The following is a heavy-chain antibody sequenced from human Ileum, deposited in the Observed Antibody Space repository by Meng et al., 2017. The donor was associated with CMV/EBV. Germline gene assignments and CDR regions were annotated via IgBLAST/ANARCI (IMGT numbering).Heavy chain of an antibody. CDR2: IYYSGST. CDR1: CGSSSSGGYY. CDR3: ARVSTVTTWFDP. V-gene: IGHV4-31*03. Sequence: CTVSCGSSSSGGYYWSWIRQHPGKGLELIGYIYYSGSTYYNPALKSRVTISVDTSKNQFPLKLSSVTAADTAVYYCARVSTVTTWFDPWGQGTLVTVSS. J-gene: IGHJ5*02. D-gene: IGHD4-17*01.